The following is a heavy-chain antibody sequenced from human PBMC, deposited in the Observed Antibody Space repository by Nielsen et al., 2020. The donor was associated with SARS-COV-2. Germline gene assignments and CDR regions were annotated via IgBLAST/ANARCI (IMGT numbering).Heavy chain of an antibody. J-gene: IGHJ3*02. V-gene: IGHV3-30-3*01. CDR3: ARDDESAFDI. Sequence: GESLKISCPASGFTFSSYAMHWVRQAPGKGLEWVAVISYDGSNKYYADSVKGRFTISRDNSKNTLYLQMNSLRAEDTAGYYCARDDESAFDIWGQGTMVTVSS. CDR2: ISYDGSNK. CDR1: GFTFSSYA.